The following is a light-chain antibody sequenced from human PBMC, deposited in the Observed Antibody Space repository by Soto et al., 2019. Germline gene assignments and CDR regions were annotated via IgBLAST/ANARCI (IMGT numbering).Light chain of an antibody. CDR1: QSVSSY. Sequence: EIVLTQSPATLSLSPGERATLSCRASQSVSSYLAWYQQKPGQAPRLLIYDASNRATGIPARFSGSGSGTDFTLTISSLEPEDFAVYYCQQRARWPWTFGHGTKVDNK. CDR2: DAS. CDR3: QQRARWPWT. V-gene: IGKV3-11*01. J-gene: IGKJ1*01.